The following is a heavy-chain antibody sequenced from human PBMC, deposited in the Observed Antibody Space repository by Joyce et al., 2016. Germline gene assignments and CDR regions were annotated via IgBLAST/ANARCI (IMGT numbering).Heavy chain of an antibody. CDR2: IYWDDDK. Sequence: QITLKESGPTLVKPTQTLTLTCAFSGFSLSTRGVGVGWIRQPPGKALEWLALIYWDDDKRYSPSLKNRLTITKDTSRNQVVLTMTNMDPVDTATYYCAHRPNSGYDPSAFDFWGQGTLVTVSS. CDR1: GFSLSTRGVG. J-gene: IGHJ4*02. D-gene: IGHD5-12*01. CDR3: AHRPNSGYDPSAFDF. V-gene: IGHV2-5*02.